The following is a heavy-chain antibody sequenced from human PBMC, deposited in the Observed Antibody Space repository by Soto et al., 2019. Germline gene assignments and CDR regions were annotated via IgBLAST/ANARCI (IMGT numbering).Heavy chain of an antibody. V-gene: IGHV3-15*01. CDR3: ASNSYGFRGAFDI. J-gene: IGHJ3*02. CDR1: GFPFSHAW. D-gene: IGHD5-18*01. CDR2: IRSKADGGTT. Sequence: GGSLRLSCVASGFPFSHAWMSWVRQAPGQGLERVGRIRSKADGGTTDYAAPVKGRFVISRDDSENTLYLQMNSLKSEDTAVYYCASNSYGFRGAFDIWGQGTMVTVSS.